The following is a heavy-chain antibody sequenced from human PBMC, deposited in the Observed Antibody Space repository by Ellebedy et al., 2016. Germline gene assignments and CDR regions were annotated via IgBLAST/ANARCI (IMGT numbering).Heavy chain of an antibody. D-gene: IGHD3-10*01. CDR2: INPNSGGT. V-gene: IGHV1-2*02. CDR1: GYTFTGYY. Sequence: ASVKVSCXASGYTFTGYYMHWVRQAPGQGLEWMGWINPNSGGTNYAQKFQGRVTMTRDTSISTAYMELSRLRSDDTAVYYCARDKAELLWFGELWVYWGQGTLVTVSS. CDR3: ARDKAELLWFGELWVY. J-gene: IGHJ4*02.